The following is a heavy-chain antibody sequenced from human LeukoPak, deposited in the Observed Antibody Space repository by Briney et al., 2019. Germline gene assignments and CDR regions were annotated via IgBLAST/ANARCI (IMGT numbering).Heavy chain of an antibody. CDR3: ARGVLGYDFWSGDNWFDP. Sequence: SETLSLTCAVYGGSFSSSNYYWGWIRQPPGKGLEWIGSISYTGSTYYNPSLKSRVTTSVNTSKNQFSLKLSPVTAADTAVYYCARGVLGYDFWSGDNWFDPWGQGTLVTVSS. D-gene: IGHD3-3*01. CDR2: ISYTGST. CDR1: GGSFSSSNYY. J-gene: IGHJ5*02. V-gene: IGHV4-39*07.